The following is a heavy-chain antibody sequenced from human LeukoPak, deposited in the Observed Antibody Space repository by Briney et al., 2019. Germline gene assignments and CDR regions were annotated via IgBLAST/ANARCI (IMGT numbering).Heavy chain of an antibody. CDR2: ISYDGSNK. CDR1: GFTFSSYG. CDR3: AKERVYGDSYWYFDL. J-gene: IGHJ2*01. Sequence: GGSLRLSCAASGFTFSSYGMHWVRQAPGKGLEWVAVISYDGSNKYYADSVKGRFTISRDNSKNTLYLQMNSLRAEDTAVYYCAKERVYGDSYWYFDLWGRGTLVTVSS. D-gene: IGHD4-17*01. V-gene: IGHV3-30*18.